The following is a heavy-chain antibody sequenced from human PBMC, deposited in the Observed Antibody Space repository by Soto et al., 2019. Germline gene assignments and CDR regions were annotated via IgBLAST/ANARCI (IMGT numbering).Heavy chain of an antibody. D-gene: IGHD2-8*01. CDR3: ARVYGKGRYYYCYNGKKV. Sequence: SVKVSCKASGGTFSSYAISWVRQAPGQGLEWMGGIIPIFGTANYAQKFQGRVTITADESTSTAYMELSSLRSKDTTLSCCARVYGKGRYYYCYNGKKVCGKGSMLTVCS. CDR1: GGTFSSYA. V-gene: IGHV1-69*13. CDR2: IIPIFGTA. J-gene: IGHJ6*04.